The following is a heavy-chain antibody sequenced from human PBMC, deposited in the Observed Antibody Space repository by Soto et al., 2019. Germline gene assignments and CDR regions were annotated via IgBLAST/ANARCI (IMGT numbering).Heavy chain of an antibody. V-gene: IGHV3-64D*08. CDR1: GFTFSSYA. CDR3: VKGRFSSSWGDAFDI. D-gene: IGHD6-13*01. J-gene: IGHJ3*02. CDR2: ISSNGGST. Sequence: GESLKISCSASGFTFSSYAMHWVRQAPGKGLEYVSAISSNGGSTYYADSVKGRFTISRDNSKNTLYLQMSSLRAEDTAVYYCVKGRFSSSWGDAFDIWGQGTMVTVSS.